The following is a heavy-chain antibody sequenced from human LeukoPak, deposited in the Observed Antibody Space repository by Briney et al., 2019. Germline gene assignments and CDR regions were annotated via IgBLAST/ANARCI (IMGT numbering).Heavy chain of an antibody. CDR1: GGSISSGDYY. V-gene: IGHV4-30-4*08. CDR2: IYYSGST. CDR3: ARVVDDSSGYDAFDI. J-gene: IGHJ3*02. Sequence: PSQTLSLTCTVSGGSISSGDYYWSWLRQPPGKGLEWIGYIYYSGSTYYNPSLKSRVTISVDTSKNQFSLKLSSVTAADTAVYYCARVVDDSSGYDAFDIWGQGTMVTVSS. D-gene: IGHD3-22*01.